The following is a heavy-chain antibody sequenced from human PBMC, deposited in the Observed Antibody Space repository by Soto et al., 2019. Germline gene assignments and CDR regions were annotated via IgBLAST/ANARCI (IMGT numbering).Heavy chain of an antibody. D-gene: IGHD3-22*01. CDR1: GYTFSTYW. V-gene: IGHV5-51*01. J-gene: IGHJ4*02. CDR3: ARHQGHSYDTSGYYYNS. CDR2: IYPGDSET. Sequence: EVQLVQSGAEVKQPGESLKISCKGSGYTFSTYWIGWVRQMPGKGLEWMGIIYPGDSETRYSPSFQGQVTISVDKSISTASLQWSSLKASDTAMYYCARHQGHSYDTSGYYYNSWGQGTLVTVSS.